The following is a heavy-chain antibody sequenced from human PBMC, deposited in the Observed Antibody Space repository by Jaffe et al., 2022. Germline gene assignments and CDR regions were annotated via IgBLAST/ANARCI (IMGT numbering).Heavy chain of an antibody. J-gene: IGHJ3*02. CDR1: GFTFSSYW. V-gene: IGHV3-74*01. Sequence: EVQLVESGGGLVQPGGSLRLSCAASGFTFSSYWMHWVRQAPGKGLVWVSRINSDGSSTSYADSVKGRFTISRDNAKNTLYLQMNSLRAEDTAVYYCARVGGYDILTGYSSPAGAFDIWGQGTMVTVSS. D-gene: IGHD3-9*01. CDR2: INSDGSST. CDR3: ARVGGYDILTGYSSPAGAFDI.